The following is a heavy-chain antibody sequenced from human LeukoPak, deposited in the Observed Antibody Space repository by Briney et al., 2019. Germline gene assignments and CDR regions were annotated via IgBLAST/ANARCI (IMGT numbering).Heavy chain of an antibody. V-gene: IGHV3-23*01. Sequence: PGGSLRLSCAASGFTFNSYAMAWVRQAPEKGLEWVSSITDSGDSTYYADSVKGLFTISRDNSKNTLYLQMNSLRAEDTAVYYCAKGLRGNYDYWGQGTLVTVSS. CDR2: ITDSGDST. CDR3: AKGLRGNYDY. J-gene: IGHJ4*02. CDR1: GFTFNSYA. D-gene: IGHD3-16*01.